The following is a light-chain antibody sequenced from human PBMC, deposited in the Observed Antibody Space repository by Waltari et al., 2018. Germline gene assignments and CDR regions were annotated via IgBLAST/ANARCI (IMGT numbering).Light chain of an antibody. J-gene: IGKJ2*01. V-gene: IGKV1-39*01. Sequence: DIQMTQSTSSLSASVGDRVTITCRASQSISSYLNWYQQKPGKAPKLLIHAASSLQSGVPSSFSGSGSGTDFTLTISSLQPEDFATYYCQQSYSTFMYTFGQGTKLEIK. CDR3: QQSYSTFMYT. CDR1: QSISSY. CDR2: AAS.